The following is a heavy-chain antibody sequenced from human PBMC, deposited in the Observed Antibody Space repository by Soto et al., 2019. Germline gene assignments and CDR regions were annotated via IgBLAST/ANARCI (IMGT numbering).Heavy chain of an antibody. CDR2: VNPDDGNT. CDR1: GYTFTTYG. D-gene: IGHD5-12*01. V-gene: IGHV1-18*04. CDR3: ARDNSGPDY. J-gene: IGHJ4*01. Sequence: ASVKVSCKTSGYTFTTYGINWVRQAPGHGLEWMGWVNPDDGNTDYPPKFEDRVIMTTDTPTATVYMELRSLRSDDTAIYYCARDNSGPDYWGQGTLFTVSS.